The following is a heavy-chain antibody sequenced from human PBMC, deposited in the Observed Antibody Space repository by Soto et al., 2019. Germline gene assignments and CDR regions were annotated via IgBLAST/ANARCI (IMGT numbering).Heavy chain of an antibody. CDR1: GGSISSGDYC. CDR3: ARERPDGARLDP. CDR2: IYHSGST. D-gene: IGHD6-6*01. J-gene: IGHJ5*02. V-gene: IGHV4-30-4*01. Sequence: PSETLPLTCTVSGGSISSGDYCWRWIRQPPGKGLEWIGYIYHSGSTYYNPSLKSRVTISVDTSKNQFSLKLSSVTAADTAVYYYARERPDGARLDPWGQGTLVTVSS.